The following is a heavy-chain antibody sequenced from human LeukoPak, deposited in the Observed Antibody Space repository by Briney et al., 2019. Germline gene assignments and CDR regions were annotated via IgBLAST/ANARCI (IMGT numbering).Heavy chain of an antibody. CDR2: MNPNSGNT. J-gene: IGHJ5*02. V-gene: IGHV1-8*01. CDR1: GYTFTSYD. CDR3: ARVSMVRFPGGFDP. Sequence: ASVKVSCKASGYTFTSYDINWVRQATGQGLEWMGWMNPNSGNTGYAQKFQGRVTMTRNTSTSTAYMELSSLRSEDTAVYYCARVSMVRFPGGFDPWGQGTLVTVSS. D-gene: IGHD3-10*01.